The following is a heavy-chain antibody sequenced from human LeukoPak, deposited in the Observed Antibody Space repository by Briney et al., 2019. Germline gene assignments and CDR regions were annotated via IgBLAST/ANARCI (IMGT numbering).Heavy chain of an antibody. CDR1: GYTFTSYG. J-gene: IGHJ4*02. CDR2: ISAYNGNT. CDR3: ARDSGYYYGSGSLNDY. V-gene: IGHV1-18*01. Sequence: ASVKVFCKASGYTFTSYGISWVRQAPGQGLEWMGWISAYNGNTNYAQKLQGRVTMTTDTSTSTGYMELRRLRSDDTAVYYCARDSGYYYGSGSLNDYWAREPWPPSPQ. D-gene: IGHD3-10*01.